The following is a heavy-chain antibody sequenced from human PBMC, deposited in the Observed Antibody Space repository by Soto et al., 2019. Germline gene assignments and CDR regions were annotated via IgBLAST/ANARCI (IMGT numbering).Heavy chain of an antibody. D-gene: IGHD3-3*01. V-gene: IGHV3-30-3*01. CDR2: ISYDGSNK. CDR1: GVTFSSYV. Sequence: PACSLRLSCAASGVTFSSYVMHWVRQATGKGLEWVAVISYDGSNKYYADSVKGRFTISRDNSKNTLYLQLNSLRAEDTAVYYCARDKRDLRFLEWSYYFDYWGQGTLVTVSS. J-gene: IGHJ4*02. CDR3: ARDKRDLRFLEWSYYFDY.